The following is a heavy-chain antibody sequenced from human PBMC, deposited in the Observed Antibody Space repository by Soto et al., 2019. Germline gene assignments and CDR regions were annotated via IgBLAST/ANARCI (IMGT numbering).Heavy chain of an antibody. J-gene: IGHJ6*02. V-gene: IGHV5-51*01. Sequence: PGKGLEWMGILNPGDSDTRYSPSFQGQVTISADNSISTAYLQWSSLKASDTAMYYCVSSLIAAYGMDVWGQGTTVTVS. CDR3: VSSLIAAYGMDV. D-gene: IGHD6-13*01. CDR2: LNPGDSDT.